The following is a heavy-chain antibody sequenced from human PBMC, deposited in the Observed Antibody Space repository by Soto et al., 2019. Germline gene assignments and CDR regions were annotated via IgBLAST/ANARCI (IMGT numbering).Heavy chain of an antibody. J-gene: IGHJ5*02. V-gene: IGHV4-59*01. CDR3: GRVLSGS. CDR1: GGSISSYY. CDR2: ILYSGDT. D-gene: IGHD3-3*02. Sequence: PSETLSLTWLLCGGSISSYYWRWIRPPPGKGLGWIGYILYSGDTTCNLSFKSHATISVDTSKNQFSLKLSSLTPADTAVYSWGRVLSGSWGQGTLVTDSS.